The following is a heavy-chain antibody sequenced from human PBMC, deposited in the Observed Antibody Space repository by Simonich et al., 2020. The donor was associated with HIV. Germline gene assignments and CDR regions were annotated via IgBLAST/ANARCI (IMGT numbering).Heavy chain of an antibody. D-gene: IGHD3-3*01. Sequence: EVQLLESGGGLVQPGGSLRLSCAASGFTFSSYAMSWVRQGPGKGLELVSAMGGSGGSKSYADAVKGRFTISRDNSKNTLYLQMNSLRAEDTAVYYCAKDRYYNFWSGYYDYWGQGTLVTVSS. CDR2: MGGSGGSK. CDR3: AKDRYYNFWSGYYDY. V-gene: IGHV3-23*01. J-gene: IGHJ4*02. CDR1: GFTFSSYA.